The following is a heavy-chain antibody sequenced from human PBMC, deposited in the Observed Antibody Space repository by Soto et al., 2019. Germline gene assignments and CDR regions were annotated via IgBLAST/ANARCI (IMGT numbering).Heavy chain of an antibody. J-gene: IGHJ4*02. D-gene: IGHD2-8*02. CDR1: GYTFTGLY. Sequence: ASVKVSCKASGYTFTGLYIHWVRPAPGQGLEWMGWINPNSGGTNYAEKFQGRVTMTRDTSISTAYMELSSLRSDDTAVYYCARDHGWWSFDYWGQGALVTVSS. CDR3: ARDHGWWSFDY. CDR2: INPNSGGT. V-gene: IGHV1-2*02.